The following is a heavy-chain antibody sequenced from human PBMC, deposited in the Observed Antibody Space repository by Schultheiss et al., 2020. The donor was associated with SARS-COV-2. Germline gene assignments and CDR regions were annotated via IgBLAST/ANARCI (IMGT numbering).Heavy chain of an antibody. V-gene: IGHV4-61*08. J-gene: IGHJ4*02. D-gene: IGHD3-10*01. CDR3: ARKTMVRGVIPAIYFDY. CDR1: GGSISSGGYY. Sequence: SETLSLTCTVSGGSISSGGYYWSWIRQHPGKGLEWIGYIYYSGSTNYNPSLKSRVTISVDTSKNQFSLKLSSVTAADTAVYYCARKTMVRGVIPAIYFDYWGQGTLVTVSS. CDR2: IYYSGST.